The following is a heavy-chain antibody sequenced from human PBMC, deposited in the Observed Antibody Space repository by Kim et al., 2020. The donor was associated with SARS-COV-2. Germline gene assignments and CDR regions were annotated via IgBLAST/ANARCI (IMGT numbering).Heavy chain of an antibody. V-gene: IGHV3-21*01. CDR3: ARDDAYDYVWGSYRYYGMDV. CDR1: GFTFSSYS. D-gene: IGHD3-16*02. CDR2: ISSSSSYI. Sequence: GGSLRLSCAASGFTFSSYSMNWVRQAPGKGLEWVSSISSSSSYIYYADSVKGRFTISRDNAKNSLYLQMNSLRAEDTAVYYCARDDAYDYVWGSYRYYGMDVWGQGTTVTVSS. J-gene: IGHJ6*02.